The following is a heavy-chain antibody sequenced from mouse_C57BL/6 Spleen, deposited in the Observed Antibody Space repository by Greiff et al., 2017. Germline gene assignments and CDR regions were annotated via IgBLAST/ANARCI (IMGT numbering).Heavy chain of an antibody. CDR2: IDPSDSET. CDR1: GYTFTSYW. CDR3: AREGGDYGSSYGYFDV. D-gene: IGHD1-1*01. Sequence: QVHVKQPGAELVRPGSSVKLSCKASGYTFTSYWMHWVKQRPIQGLEWIGNIDPSDSETHYNQKFKDKATLTVDKSSSTAYMQLSSLTSEDSAVYYCAREGGDYGSSYGYFDVWGTGTTVTVSS. J-gene: IGHJ1*03. V-gene: IGHV1-52*01.